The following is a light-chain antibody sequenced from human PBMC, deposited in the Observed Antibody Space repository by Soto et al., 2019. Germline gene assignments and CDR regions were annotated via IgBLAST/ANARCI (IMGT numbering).Light chain of an antibody. CDR3: QRSYSTPWT. CDR2: AAS. Sequence: DIQMTQSPSSLSASVGDRVTITCRASQSISSYLNWYQQKPGKAPKLLIYAASSLQSGVPSRFSGSGSGTDFTLTISSLQPEDFATYHCQRSYSTPWTFGQGTKVEIK. V-gene: IGKV1-39*01. J-gene: IGKJ1*01. CDR1: QSISSY.